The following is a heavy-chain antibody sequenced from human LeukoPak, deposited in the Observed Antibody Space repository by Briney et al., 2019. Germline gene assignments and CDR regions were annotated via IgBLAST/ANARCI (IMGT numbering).Heavy chain of an antibody. Sequence: GGSLRLSCAGSGFTVSSSTMSWVRQAPGKGLEWASNFYSDALDGITNYADSVKGRFTISRDNSQNTLYLQMNSLRVEDTATYYCAREIGGGHHYFEHWGQGTVVTVSS. D-gene: IGHD1-26*01. V-gene: IGHV3-53*01. CDR1: GFTVSSST. CDR3: AREIGGGHHYFEH. J-gene: IGHJ4*02. CDR2: FYSDALDGIT.